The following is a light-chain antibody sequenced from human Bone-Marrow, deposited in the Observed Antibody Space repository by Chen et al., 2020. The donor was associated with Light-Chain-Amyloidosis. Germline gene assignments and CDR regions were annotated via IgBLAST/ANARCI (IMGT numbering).Light chain of an antibody. V-gene: IGLV3-25*03. CDR2: RDT. CDR1: DLPTKY. CDR3: QAADSSGTYEVR. Sequence: SYELTQPPSVSVSPGQTARITCSGDDLPTKYAYWYQQKPGQAPVLVIHRDTERPSGISERFSGARSGTTATLTISGVQAEDGADYHGQAADSSGTYEVRFGGGTKLSVL. J-gene: IGLJ2*01.